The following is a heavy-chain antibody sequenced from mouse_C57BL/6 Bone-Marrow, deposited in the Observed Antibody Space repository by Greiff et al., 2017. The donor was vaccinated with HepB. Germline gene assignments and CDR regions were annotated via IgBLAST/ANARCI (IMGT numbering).Heavy chain of an antibody. Sequence: QVHVKQSGAELVKPGASVKLSCKASGYTFTSYWMHWVKQRPGQGLEWIGMIHPNSGSTNYNEKFKSKATLTVDKSSSTAYMQLSSLTSEDSAVYYCARSPRIAGDYWGQGTTLTVSS. J-gene: IGHJ2*01. CDR1: GYTFTSYW. CDR2: IHPNSGST. CDR3: ARSPRIAGDY. V-gene: IGHV1-64*01.